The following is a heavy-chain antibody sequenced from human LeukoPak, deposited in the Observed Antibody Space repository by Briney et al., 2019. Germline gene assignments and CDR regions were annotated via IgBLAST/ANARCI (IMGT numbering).Heavy chain of an antibody. CDR1: GFTFSNAW. CDR2: IIGSGGTT. D-gene: IGHD2-15*01. J-gene: IGHJ6*03. V-gene: IGHV3-23*01. CDR3: AKKEGVTYSSWYMDV. Sequence: GGSLRLSCAASGFTFSNAWMSWVRQAPGKGLEWVSGIIGSGGTTFYADSVKGRFTISRDNSKNTLYLQMNSLRAEDTAIYYCAKKEGVTYSSWYMDVWGKGTTVTVSS.